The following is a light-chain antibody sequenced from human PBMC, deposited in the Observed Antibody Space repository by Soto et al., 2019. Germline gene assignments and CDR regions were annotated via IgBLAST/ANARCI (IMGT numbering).Light chain of an antibody. V-gene: IGKV3-20*01. Sequence: EIVLTQSPGTLSLSPGERATLSCRASQSVSSSSLAWYQQKPGQAPRFLIYGASSSATGIPDRFSGSGAGTDFTLTISRLEPDDFAVYYCQQYDISITFGQGTRLEIK. CDR2: GAS. CDR1: QSVSSSS. J-gene: IGKJ5*01. CDR3: QQYDISIT.